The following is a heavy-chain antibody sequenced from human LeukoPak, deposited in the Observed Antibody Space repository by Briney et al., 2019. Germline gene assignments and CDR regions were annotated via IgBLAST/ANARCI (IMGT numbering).Heavy chain of an antibody. D-gene: IGHD3-22*01. CDR1: GGSISTYY. Sequence: SETLSLTCTVSGGSISTYYWTWIRQPPGKGLEWIGYIYYSGGANLNPSFQGRVAISVDSSKNQFSLKLSSVTAADTAVYFCASPRGDDSGGYYTWYFHHWGQGILVTVSS. CDR2: IYYSGGA. CDR3: ASPRGDDSGGYYTWYFHH. J-gene: IGHJ1*01. V-gene: IGHV4-59*08.